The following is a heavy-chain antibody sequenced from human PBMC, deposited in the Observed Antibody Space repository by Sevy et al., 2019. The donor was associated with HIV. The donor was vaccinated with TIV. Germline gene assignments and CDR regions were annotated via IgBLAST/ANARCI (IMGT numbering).Heavy chain of an antibody. CDR1: GFTFSSYA. V-gene: IGHV3-23*01. D-gene: IGHD4-17*01. CDR2: ISGSGGST. CDR3: AKKDDYGDYYYYGMDV. J-gene: IGHJ6*02. Sequence: GGSLRLSCAASGFTFSSYAMSWVRQAPGKGLEWVSAISGSGGSTYYADSVKGRFTISRDNSKNTLYLQMNSLRAEDTAVYYCAKKDDYGDYYYYGMDVWGQRTTVTVSS.